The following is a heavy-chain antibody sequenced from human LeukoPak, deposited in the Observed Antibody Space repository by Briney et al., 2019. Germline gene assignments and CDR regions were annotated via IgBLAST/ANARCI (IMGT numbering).Heavy chain of an antibody. CDR3: AKDRANFGY. Sequence: QPGASLRLSCAASGFTFSSNAMSWVRQAPGKGLEWVSGISGSGVSTYYADSVKGRFTISRDNSKNTLYLQMNSLRAEDTAVCYCAKDRANFGYWGQGTLVTVSS. CDR2: ISGSGVST. J-gene: IGHJ4*02. V-gene: IGHV3-23*01. CDR1: GFTFSSNA.